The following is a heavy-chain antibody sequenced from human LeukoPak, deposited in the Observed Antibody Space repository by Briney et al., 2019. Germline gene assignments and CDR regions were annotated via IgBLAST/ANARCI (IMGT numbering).Heavy chain of an antibody. J-gene: IGHJ3*02. CDR3: ASTGSGSYYSYAFDI. CDR1: GGTFSSYA. V-gene: IGHV1-69*04. Sequence: SVKVSCKASGGTFSSYAISWVRQAPGQGLEWMGRIIPILGIANYAQKFQGRVTITADKSTSTAYMELSSLRSEDTAVYYCASTGSGSYYSYAFDIWSQGTMVTVSS. D-gene: IGHD3-10*01. CDR2: IIPILGIA.